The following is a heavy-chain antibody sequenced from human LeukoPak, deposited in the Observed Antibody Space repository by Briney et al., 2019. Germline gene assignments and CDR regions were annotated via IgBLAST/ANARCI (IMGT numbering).Heavy chain of an antibody. CDR3: AKGGVVPAAFDY. J-gene: IGHJ4*02. CDR2: ISYDGSNK. CDR1: GFTFSSYG. D-gene: IGHD2-2*01. V-gene: IGHV3-30*18. Sequence: GGSLRLSCAASGFTFSSYGMHWVRQAPGKGLEWVAVISYDGSNKYYADSVKGRFTISRDNSKNTLYLQMNSLRAEDTAVYYCAKGGVVPAAFDYWGQGNLVTVSS.